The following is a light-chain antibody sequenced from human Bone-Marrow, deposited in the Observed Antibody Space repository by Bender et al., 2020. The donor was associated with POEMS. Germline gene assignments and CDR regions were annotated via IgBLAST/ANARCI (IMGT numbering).Light chain of an antibody. Sequence: QPVVTQELSLTVSPGGTVTLTCTSNTGPVTSANYPAWFQQTPGQAPRALIYNTNIRHSWTPARFSGSLLGGKAALTLSAVQHEDEAGYRWLRICARQYDFGTGTKV. CDR2: NTN. J-gene: IGLJ1*01. V-gene: IGLV7-43*01. CDR1: TGPVTSANY. CDR3: LRICARQYD.